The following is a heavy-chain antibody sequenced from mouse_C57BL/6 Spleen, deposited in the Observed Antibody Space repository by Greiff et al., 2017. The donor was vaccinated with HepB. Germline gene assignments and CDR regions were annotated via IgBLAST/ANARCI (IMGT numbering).Heavy chain of an antibody. CDR2: IDPENGDT. J-gene: IGHJ3*01. D-gene: IGHD3-2*02. Sequence: EVQLQQSGAELVRPGASVKLSCTASGFNIKDDYMHWVKQRPEQGLEWIGWIDPENGDTEYASKFQGKATITADTSSNTAYLQLSSLTSEDTAVYYWSTGGSFRAYWGQGNLVTVSA. CDR1: GFNIKDDY. V-gene: IGHV14-4*01. CDR3: STGGSFRAY.